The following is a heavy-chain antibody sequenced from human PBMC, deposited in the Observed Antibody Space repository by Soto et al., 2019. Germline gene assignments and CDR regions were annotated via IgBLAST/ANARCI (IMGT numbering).Heavy chain of an antibody. CDR2: ISSNGGST. CDR1: GFTFSSYA. D-gene: IGHD3-16*02. CDR3: VKDGDYVWGSYRDPNYYFDY. V-gene: IGHV3-64D*06. J-gene: IGHJ4*02. Sequence: GGSLRLSCSASGFTFSSYAMHWVRQAPGKGLEYVSAISSNGGSTYYADSVKGRFTISRDSSKNTLYLQMSSLRAEDTAVYYCVKDGDYVWGSYRDPNYYFDYWGQGTLVTVSS.